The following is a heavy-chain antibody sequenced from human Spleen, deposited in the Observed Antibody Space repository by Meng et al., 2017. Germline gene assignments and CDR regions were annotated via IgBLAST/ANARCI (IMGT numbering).Heavy chain of an antibody. CDR3: ARGPTTMAHDFDY. CDR2: INHSGST. Sequence: QVQLQQGAAGMLNPSGTLSSTCFVSVGSFSDYYWSWIRQPPGKGLEWIGEINHSGSTNYNPSLESRATISVDTPQNNLSLKLSSVTAADSAVYYCARGPTTMAHDFDYWGQGTLVTVSS. CDR1: VGSFSDYY. V-gene: IGHV4-34*01. D-gene: IGHD4-11*01. J-gene: IGHJ4*02.